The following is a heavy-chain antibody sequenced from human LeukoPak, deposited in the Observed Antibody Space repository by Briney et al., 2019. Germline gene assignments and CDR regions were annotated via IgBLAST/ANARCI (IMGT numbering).Heavy chain of an antibody. CDR1: GYSISSGYY. Sequence: PSETVSLTCTVSGYSISSGYYWGWIRQPPGKGLEWIGSIYHSGSTYYNPSLKSRVTISVDTSKNQFSLKLSSVTAADTAVYYCARGVSEYYYYYYMDVWGKGTTVTVSS. CDR2: IYHSGST. J-gene: IGHJ6*03. CDR3: ARGVSEYYYYYYMDV. V-gene: IGHV4-38-2*02.